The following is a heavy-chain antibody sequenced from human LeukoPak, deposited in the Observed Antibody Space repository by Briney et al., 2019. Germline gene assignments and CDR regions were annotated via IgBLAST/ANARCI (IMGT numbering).Heavy chain of an antibody. CDR1: GFAFSNYW. D-gene: IGHD1-26*01. CDR3: AKIKWELLLGGAFDI. CDR2: IGSSSSTI. J-gene: IGHJ3*02. V-gene: IGHV3-48*01. Sequence: GGSLRLSCVASGFAFSNYWMDWVRQAPGKGLEWVSYIGSSSSTIYYADSVKGRFAISRDNSKNTLYLQMNSLRAEDTAVYYCAKIKWELLLGGAFDIWGQGTMVTVSS.